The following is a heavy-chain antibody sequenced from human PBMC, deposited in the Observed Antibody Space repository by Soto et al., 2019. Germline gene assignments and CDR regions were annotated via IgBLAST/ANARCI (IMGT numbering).Heavy chain of an antibody. CDR2: ISGSGGST. V-gene: IGHV3-23*01. CDR1: GFTFISYA. J-gene: IGHJ5*01. Sequence: GGSLRLSCAASGFTFISYAMSWVRQAPGKGLEWVSAISGSGGSTYYADSVKGRFTISRDNSKNTLYLQMNSLRAEDTAVYYCAKDRNYYDSSGYTWGHGTLVTVSS. CDR3: AKDRNYYDSSGYT. D-gene: IGHD3-22*01.